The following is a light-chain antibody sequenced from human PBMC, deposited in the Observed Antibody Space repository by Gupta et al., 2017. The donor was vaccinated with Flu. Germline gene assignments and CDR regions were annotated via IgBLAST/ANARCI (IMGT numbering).Light chain of an antibody. CDR3: SSHAGRVTWV. J-gene: IGLJ1*01. V-gene: IGLV2-11*01. Sequence: QSAPTQPRSVSGSPGQSVTISCTGSSNDVGGSNRVSWYQQRPGKAPKLILYDVTRPSGVPDRFSGSQSGNTASLTISGLQADDEADYYCSSHAGRVTWVFGTGTTVTVL. CDR1: SNDVGGSNR. CDR2: DVT.